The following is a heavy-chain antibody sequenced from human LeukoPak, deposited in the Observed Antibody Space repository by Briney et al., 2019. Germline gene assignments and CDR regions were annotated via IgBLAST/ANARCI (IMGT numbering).Heavy chain of an antibody. CDR3: AKLDDYNSYFDY. CDR1: GFTFSGYA. Sequence: GGSLRLSCAASGFTFSGYAMSWVRQAPGKGLEWVSAISGSGGSTYYADSVKGRFTISRDNSKNTLYLQMNSLRAEDTAVYYCAKLDDYNSYFDYWGQGTLVAVSS. D-gene: IGHD5-24*01. J-gene: IGHJ4*02. CDR2: ISGSGGST. V-gene: IGHV3-23*01.